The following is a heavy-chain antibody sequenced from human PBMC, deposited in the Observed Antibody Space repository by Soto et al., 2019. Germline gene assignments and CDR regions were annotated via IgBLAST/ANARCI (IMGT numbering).Heavy chain of an antibody. V-gene: IGHV4-39*01. D-gene: IGHD1-26*01. Sequence: QLRLQESGPGLVKPSDTLALTCSVSGGSIRSHGYYWAWIRQPPGKGLEWIGSMYYSGTTYYNPSIKSRVTLSIDSSKNQFSLKVKSVTAADTAVYYCARPVYSGNFFANAARVDPWGQGTLVTVSS. J-gene: IGHJ5*02. CDR1: GGSIRSHGYY. CDR3: ARPVYSGNFFANAARVDP. CDR2: MYYSGTT.